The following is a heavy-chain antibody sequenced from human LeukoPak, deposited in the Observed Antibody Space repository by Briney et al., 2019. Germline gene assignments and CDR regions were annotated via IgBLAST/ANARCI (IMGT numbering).Heavy chain of an antibody. CDR2: IYYSGST. V-gene: IGHV4-4*02. Sequence: PSETLSLTCAVSGGSISSSNWWSWVRPPPGKGLEWIGYIYYSGSTNYNPSLKSRVTISVDTSKNQFSLKLNSMTAADTAVYYCARVSSKWGLRGPFDFWGQGTLVTISS. CDR3: ARVSSKWGLRGPFDF. CDR1: GGSISSSNW. D-gene: IGHD1-26*01. J-gene: IGHJ4*02.